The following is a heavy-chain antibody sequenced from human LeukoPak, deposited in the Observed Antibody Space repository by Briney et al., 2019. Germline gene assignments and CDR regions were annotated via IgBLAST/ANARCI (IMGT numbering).Heavy chain of an antibody. J-gene: IGHJ4*02. V-gene: IGHV4-34*01. CDR1: GGSFSGYY. CDR3: ARGVRNYDLDY. CDR2: INHSGST. Sequence: TPSETLSLTCAVYGGSFSGYYWSWLRQPPGKGLEWIGEINHSGSTNYNPSLRSRVTISVDTSKNQFSLKLSSVTAADTAVYYCARGVRNYDLDYWGQGTLVTVSS. D-gene: IGHD3-3*01.